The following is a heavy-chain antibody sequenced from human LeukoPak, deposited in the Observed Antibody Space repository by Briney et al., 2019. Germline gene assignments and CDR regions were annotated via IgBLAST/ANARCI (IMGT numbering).Heavy chain of an antibody. Sequence: GGSLRLSCAASGFTFDDYAMHWVRQAPGKGLEWVSGISWNSGSIDYADSVKGRFTISRDNAKNSLYLQMNSLRAEDMALYYCAKGVTETVRVDFDYWGQGTLVTVSS. CDR1: GFTFDDYA. J-gene: IGHJ4*02. CDR2: ISWNSGSI. V-gene: IGHV3-9*03. CDR3: AKGVTETVRVDFDY. D-gene: IGHD3-10*01.